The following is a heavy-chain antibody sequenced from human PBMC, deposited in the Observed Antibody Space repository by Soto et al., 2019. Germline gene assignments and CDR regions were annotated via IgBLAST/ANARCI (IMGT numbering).Heavy chain of an antibody. CDR1: GFTFSRYA. Sequence: EVQLLESGGGLVQPGGSLRLSCAASGFTFSRYAMSWVRQAPGKGLEWVSTISASGGRTYYPDSVKGRFTISRDNSKNTLDLQMNSLRAEDTAVYYCAKGRSDYFDTVGYYYEYPFDCWGQGTLGTVSS. J-gene: IGHJ4*02. V-gene: IGHV3-23*01. D-gene: IGHD3-22*01. CDR2: ISASGGRT. CDR3: AKGRSDYFDTVGYYYEYPFDC.